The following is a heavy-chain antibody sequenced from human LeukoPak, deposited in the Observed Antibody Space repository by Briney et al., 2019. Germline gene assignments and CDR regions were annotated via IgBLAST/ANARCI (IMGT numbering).Heavy chain of an antibody. CDR2: INPSGGST. V-gene: IGHV1-46*01. D-gene: IGHD3-10*01. Sequence: ASVKVSCTASGYTFTSYYMHWVRQAPGQGLEWMGIINPSGGSTSYAQKFQGRVTMTRDTSTSTVYMELSSLRSEDTAVYYCARELRAIRGRNWFDPWGQGTLVTVSS. J-gene: IGHJ5*02. CDR1: GYTFTSYY. CDR3: ARELRAIRGRNWFDP.